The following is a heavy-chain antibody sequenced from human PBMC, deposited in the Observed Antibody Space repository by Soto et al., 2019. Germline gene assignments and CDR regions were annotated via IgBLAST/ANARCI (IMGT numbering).Heavy chain of an antibody. V-gene: IGHV4-34*01. J-gene: IGHJ5*02. CDR1: GGSFSGYY. Sequence: QVQLQQWGAGLLKPSETLSLTCAVYGGSFSGYYWSWIRQPPGKGLEWSGEINHSGSTNYNPSLQGRVTISVDTSKSQFSLKLSSVTAADTAVYYCARARVRLLWFGENGGWFDPWGQGTLVPVSS. CDR2: INHSGST. D-gene: IGHD3-10*01. CDR3: ARARVRLLWFGENGGWFDP.